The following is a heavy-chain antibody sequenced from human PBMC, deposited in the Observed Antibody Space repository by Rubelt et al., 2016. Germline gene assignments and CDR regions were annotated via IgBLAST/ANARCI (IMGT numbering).Heavy chain of an antibody. V-gene: IGHV4-59*08. CDR2: IYYSGST. CDR3: ARRGGSSGWRYFDL. J-gene: IGHJ2*01. D-gene: IGHD3-22*01. Sequence: QVQLQESGPGLVKPSETLSLTCTVSGGSISSYYWSWIRQPPGKGLEWIGYIYYSGSTNYNPSLKWRVTISVDTSKNQVSLKLSSVTAADTAVYYCARRGGSSGWRYFDLWGRGTLVTVSS. CDR1: GGSISSYY.